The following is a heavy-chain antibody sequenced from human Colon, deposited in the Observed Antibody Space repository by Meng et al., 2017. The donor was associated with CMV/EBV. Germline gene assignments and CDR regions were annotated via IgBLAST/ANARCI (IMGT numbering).Heavy chain of an antibody. CDR1: GYPFTNYK. CDR2: MNPNSGET. J-gene: IGHJ6*02. Sequence: ASVKVSCKASGYPFTNYKINWVRQATGQGLEWMGWMNPNSGETGFARKFQGRITMTRDTSISTAYLELTTLKSEGTALYFCAVIVPATDYSYGTDVWGQGTTVTVSS. D-gene: IGHD2-15*01. V-gene: IGHV1-8*01. CDR3: AVIVPATDYSYGTDV.